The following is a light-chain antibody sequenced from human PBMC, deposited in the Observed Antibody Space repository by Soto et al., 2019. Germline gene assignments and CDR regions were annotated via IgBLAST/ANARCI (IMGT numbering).Light chain of an antibody. CDR3: SSYTSSNTRV. V-gene: IGLV2-14*01. Sequence: QSALTQPAYVSGSPGQSITISCTGTSSDVGGYNYVSWYQQDPGKAPKLMIYEVSNRPSGVSNRFSGSKSGNTASLTISGLQAEDEADYYCSSYTSSNTRVLGTGTKVTVL. J-gene: IGLJ1*01. CDR1: SSDVGGYNY. CDR2: EVS.